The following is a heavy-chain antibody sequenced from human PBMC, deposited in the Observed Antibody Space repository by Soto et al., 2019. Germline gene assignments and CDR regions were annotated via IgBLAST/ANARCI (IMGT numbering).Heavy chain of an antibody. D-gene: IGHD3-10*01. CDR1: GFTFSFYW. CDR3: ARESRYVSGASVNHYLDF. Sequence: EVQLVESGVVVVQPGGSLRLSCAASGFTFSFYWMSWVRQAPGKGLEWLGTIKLDASEKKYVDSVKGRCTISRDNAKNSLYLQMDRLRPEDTAVYYCARESRYVSGASVNHYLDFWGRGALVTVSS. CDR2: IKLDASEK. V-gene: IGHV3-7*01. J-gene: IGHJ4*01.